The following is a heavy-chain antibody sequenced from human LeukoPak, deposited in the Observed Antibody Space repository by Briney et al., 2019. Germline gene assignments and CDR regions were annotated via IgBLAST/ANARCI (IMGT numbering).Heavy chain of an antibody. J-gene: IGHJ5*02. CDR3: ARGCGWVTTWCFSDRNWFDP. CDR2: INPNSGGT. CDR1: GYTFTGYY. D-gene: IGHD4-11*01. V-gene: IGHV1-2*02. Sequence: ASVKVSCKASGYTFTGYYMHWVRQAPGQGLEWMGWINPNSGGTNYAQKFQGRVTMTRDTSISTAYMELSSLRSEDTAVYYCARGCGWVTTWCFSDRNWFDPWGQGTLVTVSS.